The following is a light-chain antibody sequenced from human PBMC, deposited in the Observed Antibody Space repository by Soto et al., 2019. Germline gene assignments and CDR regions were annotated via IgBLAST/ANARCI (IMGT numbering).Light chain of an antibody. CDR1: SSDVGGYTY. Sequence: QSVLTQPASVSGSPGQSITNSCTGTSSDVGGYTYVSWYQHHPGKAPKLMIYDVTNRPSGVSNRFSGSTSGNTASLTISGRQAEDEADYYCASYTGGTSWVFGGGTKLTVL. CDR2: DVT. J-gene: IGLJ3*02. CDR3: ASYTGGTSWV. V-gene: IGLV2-14*03.